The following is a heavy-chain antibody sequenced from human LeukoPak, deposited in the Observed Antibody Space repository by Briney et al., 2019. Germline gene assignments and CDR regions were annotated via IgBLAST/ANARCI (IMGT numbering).Heavy chain of an antibody. J-gene: IGHJ4*02. CDR2: IYYSGST. V-gene: IGHV4-59*08. Sequence: SETLSLTCTVSGGSISSYYWSWIRQPPGKGLEWIGYIYYSGSTNYNPSLKSRVTISVDTSKNQFSLKLSSVTAADTAVYYCATLGFWSGYYYFDYWGQGTLVTVSS. D-gene: IGHD3-3*01. CDR3: ATLGFWSGYYYFDY. CDR1: GGSISSYY.